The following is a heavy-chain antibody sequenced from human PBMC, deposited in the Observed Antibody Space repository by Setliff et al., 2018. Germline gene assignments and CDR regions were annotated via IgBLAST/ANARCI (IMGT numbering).Heavy chain of an antibody. Sequence: PSETLSLTCTVSGGSIRGYYWSWIRQPPGKGLEWIGNIYYTGSPSYSPSLRSRGTISVDTSKNKFSLSLSSVTAADTAVYYCARGGYNGYAAFDDWGQGALVTVSS. CDR1: GGSIRGYY. J-gene: IGHJ4*02. CDR2: IYYTGSP. CDR3: ARGGYNGYAAFDD. V-gene: IGHV4-59*01. D-gene: IGHD5-12*01.